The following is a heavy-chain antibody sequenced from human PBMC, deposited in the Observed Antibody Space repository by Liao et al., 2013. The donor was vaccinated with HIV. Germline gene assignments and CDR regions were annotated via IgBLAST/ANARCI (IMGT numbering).Heavy chain of an antibody. J-gene: IGHJ1*01. CDR2: IYTSGST. CDR1: GGSISNYY. Sequence: QVQLQESGPGLVKPSETLSLTCTVSGGSISNYYWSWIRQPAGKGLEWIGRIYTSGSTNYNPSLKSRVTMSVDTSKNQFSLKLKSVTAADTAVYYCARDLHYDDFWSGRGGVQHWGRRRPSVTVSS. D-gene: IGHD3-3*01. V-gene: IGHV4-4*07. CDR3: ARDLHYDDFWSGRGGVQH.